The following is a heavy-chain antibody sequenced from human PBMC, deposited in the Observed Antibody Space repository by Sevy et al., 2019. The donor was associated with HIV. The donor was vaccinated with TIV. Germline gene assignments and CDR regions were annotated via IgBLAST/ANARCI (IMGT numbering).Heavy chain of an antibody. CDR3: ARSPNVHRG. CDR1: GFIFKNYW. V-gene: IGHV3-74*01. Sequence: GGSLRLSCATSGFIFKNYWMHWVRQVPGKELVWVSRINSDGSSATYADSVKGRFTISRDNAKNTLYLQMNSLRAEDTAMYYCARSPNVHRGWGQGTLVTVSS. D-gene: IGHD3-10*01. J-gene: IGHJ4*02. CDR2: INSDGSSA.